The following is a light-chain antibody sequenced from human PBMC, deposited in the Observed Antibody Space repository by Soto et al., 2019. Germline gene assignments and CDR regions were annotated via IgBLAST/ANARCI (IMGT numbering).Light chain of an antibody. Sequence: EMVMTQSPATLSVSPGERVTLSCRASESVHRNLAWYQQKPGQGPSLLIYYASTRATGVPGRFTGSGSGTEFPLTISSLQSEDSGLYHYQHCSNWPPTFGPGTKVEIK. CDR2: YAS. CDR1: ESVHRN. J-gene: IGKJ3*01. CDR3: QHCSNWPPT. V-gene: IGKV3-15*01.